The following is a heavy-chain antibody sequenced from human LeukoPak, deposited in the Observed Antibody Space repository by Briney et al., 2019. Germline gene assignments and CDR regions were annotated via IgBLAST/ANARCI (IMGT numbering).Heavy chain of an antibody. D-gene: IGHD2-15*01. CDR3: ASIGYCSGGSCYTIDY. Sequence: NPSETLSLTCTVSGGSISSSSYYWGWIRQPPGKGLEWIGSIYYSGSTYYNPSLKSRVTISVDTSKNQFSLKLSSVTAADTAVYYCASIGYCSGGSCYTIDYWGQGTLVTVSS. V-gene: IGHV4-39*07. CDR2: IYYSGST. CDR1: GGSISSSSYY. J-gene: IGHJ4*02.